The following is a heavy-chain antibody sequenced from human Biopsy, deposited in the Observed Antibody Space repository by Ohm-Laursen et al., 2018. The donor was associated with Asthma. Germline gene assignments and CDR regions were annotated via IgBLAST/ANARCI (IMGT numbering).Heavy chain of an antibody. D-gene: IGHD6-13*01. J-gene: IGHJ4*02. Sequence: SLRLSCSASGFTFSSYALSWVRQAPGKGLEWVSGISGDAQRTYYEDSVKGRFTISRDNSKNTVSLEMNSLRRDDTAVYFCARATVAAAGNDWGQGTLVTVSS. CDR2: ISGDAQRT. CDR1: GFTFSSYA. CDR3: ARATVAAAGND. V-gene: IGHV3-23*01.